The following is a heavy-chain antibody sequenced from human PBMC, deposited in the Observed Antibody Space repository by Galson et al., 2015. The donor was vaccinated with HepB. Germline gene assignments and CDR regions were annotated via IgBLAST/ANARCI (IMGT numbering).Heavy chain of an antibody. CDR3: AKNLGIGI. Sequence: SLRLSCAASGFTFSSYAMSWVRQTPGKGLEWVSGISGSGDSTYYADSVKGRFSISRDISKNTLYLQMNSLGAEDTAVYYCAKNLGIGIWGQGTMVTVSS. J-gene: IGHJ3*02. V-gene: IGHV3-23*01. CDR1: GFTFSSYA. CDR2: ISGSGDST. D-gene: IGHD1-14*01.